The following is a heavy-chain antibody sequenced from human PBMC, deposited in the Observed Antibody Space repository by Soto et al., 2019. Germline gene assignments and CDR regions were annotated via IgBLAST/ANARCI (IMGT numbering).Heavy chain of an antibody. J-gene: IGHJ4*02. V-gene: IGHV3-33*01. D-gene: IGHD2-15*01. CDR1: GFTFSSYG. CDR3: ARDRVVVPRRGTYFEY. CDR2: IWYDGSNK. Sequence: QVQLVESGGGVVQPGRSLRLSCAASGFTFSSYGMHWVRQAPGKGLEWVAVIWYDGSNKYYADSVKGRFTISRDNSKNTLYLQTNSLSAEDTAVYYCARDRVVVPRRGTYFEYWGQGTLVIVSS.